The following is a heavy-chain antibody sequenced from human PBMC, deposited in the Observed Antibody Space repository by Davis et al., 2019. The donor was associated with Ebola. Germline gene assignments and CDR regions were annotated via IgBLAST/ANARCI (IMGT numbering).Heavy chain of an antibody. CDR3: ARASDYGDPYYYYGMDV. J-gene: IGHJ6*04. Sequence: PGGSLRLSCAASGFTFSTYSMSWVRQAPGKGLEWVSSISSDSDYIYYADSVKGRFTISRDNSKNTLYLQMNSLRAEDTAVYYCARASDYGDPYYYYGMDVWGKGTTVTVSS. CDR2: ISSDSDYI. D-gene: IGHD4-17*01. V-gene: IGHV3-21*01. CDR1: GFTFSTYS.